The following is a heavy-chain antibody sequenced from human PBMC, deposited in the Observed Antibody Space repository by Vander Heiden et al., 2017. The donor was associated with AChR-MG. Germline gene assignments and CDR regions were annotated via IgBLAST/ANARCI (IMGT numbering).Heavy chain of an antibody. D-gene: IGHD6-6*01. Sequence: QVLLVQSGAEVKEPGASVKVSCKASGYSFTSHRVSWMPQAPGHRLEWMGWINGGDGSTRFSPKFQDRVSLNSDSFATTAYLELRGLRSEDTATYFCAIDLVPVNMAEAEDYFDFWGQGTRVTVSS. CDR1: GYSFTSHR. CDR3: AIDLVPVNMAEAEDYFDF. CDR2: INGGDGST. V-gene: IGHV1-3*01. J-gene: IGHJ4*02.